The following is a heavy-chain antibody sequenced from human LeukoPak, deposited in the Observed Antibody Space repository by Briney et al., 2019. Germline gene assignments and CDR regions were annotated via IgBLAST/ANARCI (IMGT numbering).Heavy chain of an antibody. Sequence: GGSLRLSCAASGFAFSNYAMSWVRQAPGKGLEWVSTILGSGGSTYYADSVKGRFTVSRDNSKSTLYLQMNSLRAEDTALYYCAKWGDYDVLTGYYVPDYWGQGTLVTVSS. V-gene: IGHV3-23*01. CDR2: ILGSGGST. J-gene: IGHJ4*02. CDR3: AKWGDYDVLTGYYVPDY. CDR1: GFAFSNYA. D-gene: IGHD3-9*01.